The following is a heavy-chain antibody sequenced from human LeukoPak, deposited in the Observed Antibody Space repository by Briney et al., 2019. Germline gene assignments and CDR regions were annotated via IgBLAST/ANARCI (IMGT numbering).Heavy chain of an antibody. Sequence: SESLSLTCAVSGGSITSDYWSWIRQPAGEGLGWVGRIYTSASTNYNPSTQSRVTMSVDTSKNQFSLKLSSVTAADTAVYYCARGGTSIAVAVAGWFDPWGQGTLVTVSS. J-gene: IGHJ5*02. CDR2: IYTSAST. CDR1: GGSITSDY. D-gene: IGHD6-19*01. CDR3: ARGGTSIAVAVAGWFDP. V-gene: IGHV4-4*07.